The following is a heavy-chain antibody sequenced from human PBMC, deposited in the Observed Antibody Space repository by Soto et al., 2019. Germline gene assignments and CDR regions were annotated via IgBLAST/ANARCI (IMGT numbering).Heavy chain of an antibody. CDR3: ARSPGVGVTAIDYYYGLDV. V-gene: IGHV1-69*12. J-gene: IGHJ6*02. Sequence: QVQLVQSGAEVKKPGSSVKVSCKASGGTFSSYAISWVRQAPGQGLEWMGGIIPIFGTANYAQKFQGRVTITADGSTSAAYMELSSLRSEDTAVYYCARSPGVGVTAIDYYYGLDVWGQGTTVTVSS. CDR2: IIPIFGTA. CDR1: GGTFSSYA. D-gene: IGHD2-21*02.